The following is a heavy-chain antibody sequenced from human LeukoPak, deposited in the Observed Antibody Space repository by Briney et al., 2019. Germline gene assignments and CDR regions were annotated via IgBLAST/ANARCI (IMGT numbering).Heavy chain of an antibody. CDR3: ARAMGWFRELVQAFDY. J-gene: IGHJ4*02. CDR1: GYTFTSYD. V-gene: IGHV1-8*01. Sequence: ASVKVSCKASGYTFTSYDINWVRQATGQGLEWMGWMNPNSGNRGYAQKFQGRVTMTRNTSISTAYMELSRLRSDDTAVYYCARAMGWFRELVQAFDYWGQGTLVTVSS. D-gene: IGHD3-10*01. CDR2: MNPNSGNR.